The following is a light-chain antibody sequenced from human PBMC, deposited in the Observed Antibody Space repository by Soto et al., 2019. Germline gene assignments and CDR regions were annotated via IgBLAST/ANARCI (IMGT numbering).Light chain of an antibody. J-gene: IGKJ4*01. CDR3: QHHYSVPVT. Sequence: DIVMTQSPGSLAVSLGERATINCKSSQSVLYSSSNKNKLAWYQQKPGQPPKRLIYWASTRESGVPDRFSGSGSGTDFTLTISSLQAEDVAVYYCQHHYSVPVTFGGGTKVEIK. V-gene: IGKV4-1*01. CDR2: WAS. CDR1: QSVLYSSSNKNK.